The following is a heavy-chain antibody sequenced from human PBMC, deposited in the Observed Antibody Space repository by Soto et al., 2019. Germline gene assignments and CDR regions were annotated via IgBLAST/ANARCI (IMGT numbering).Heavy chain of an antibody. V-gene: IGHV1-46*01. Sequence: VQLVQSGAEVREPGASVMLSCKTSGYAFTMFYMSWVRQAPGQGLEWMGTINAEGGRTTYAQNFQGRLTMTSDTSTGTIYMELSSLKSDDTAVYYCARAMEATHKWERRFWFDPWGQGALVTVSS. CDR2: INAEGGRT. D-gene: IGHD1-1*01. CDR1: GYAFTMFY. J-gene: IGHJ5*02. CDR3: ARAMEATHKWERRFWFDP.